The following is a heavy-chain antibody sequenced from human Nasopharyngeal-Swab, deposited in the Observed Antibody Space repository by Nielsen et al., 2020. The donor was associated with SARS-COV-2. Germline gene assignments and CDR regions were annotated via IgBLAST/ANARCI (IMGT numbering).Heavy chain of an antibody. CDR3: AKGDSGSYAGYFDY. D-gene: IGHD1-26*01. J-gene: IGHJ4*02. CDR1: GFTFSSYA. CDR2: ISGSGGST. V-gene: IGHV3-23*01. Sequence: GESLKISCAASGFTFSSYAMSWVRQAPGKGLEWVSAISGSGGSTYYADSVKGRFTISRDNSKNTLYLQMNSLRAEDTAVYYCAKGDSGSYAGYFDYWGQGTLVTVSS.